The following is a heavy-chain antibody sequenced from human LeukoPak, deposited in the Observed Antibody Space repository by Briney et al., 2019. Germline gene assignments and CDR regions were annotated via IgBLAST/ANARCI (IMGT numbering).Heavy chain of an antibody. CDR3: ARDGLGGRNVKWFDP. CDR1: GFTFRNYW. CDR2: IKQDGSEK. Sequence: HPGGSLRLSCAVSGFTFRNYWMSWVRQAPGKGLEWVANIKQDGSEKNYVDSVKGRFTISRDNAKNSLYLQMNSLRVEDTGVYYCARDGLGGRNVKWFDPWGQGTLVTVSS. V-gene: IGHV3-7*01. J-gene: IGHJ5*02. D-gene: IGHD1-26*01.